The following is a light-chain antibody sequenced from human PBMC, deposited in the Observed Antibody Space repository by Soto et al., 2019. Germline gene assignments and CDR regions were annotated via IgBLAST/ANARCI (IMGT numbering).Light chain of an antibody. CDR3: QQYDSSPPT. J-gene: IGKJ1*01. CDR2: GAS. CDR1: QSVSSN. V-gene: IGKV3-20*01. Sequence: EIVLTQSPATLSVSPGERATLSCMASQSVSSNLAWYQQKPGQAPRLLIHGASSRATGIPDRFSGSGSGTDFTLTISRLEPEDFAVYYCQQYDSSPPTFGQGTKVDI.